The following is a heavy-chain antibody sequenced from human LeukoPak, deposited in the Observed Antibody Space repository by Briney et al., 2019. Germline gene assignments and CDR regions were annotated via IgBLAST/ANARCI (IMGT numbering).Heavy chain of an antibody. J-gene: IGHJ5*02. CDR1: GFTFSDYY. CDR2: IKSDGSST. Sequence: GGSLRLSCAASGFTFSDYYMSWIRQAPGKGLVWVSLIKSDGSSTNYADSVKGRFTISRDNAKNTLYLQMDSLRAEDTATYYCARDKGYSSDTWGQGTLVTVSS. V-gene: IGHV3-74*01. CDR3: ARDKGYSSDT. D-gene: IGHD5-18*01.